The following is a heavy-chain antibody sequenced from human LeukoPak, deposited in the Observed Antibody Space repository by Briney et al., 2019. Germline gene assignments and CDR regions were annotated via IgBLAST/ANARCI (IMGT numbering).Heavy chain of an antibody. Sequence: ASVKVSCKASGYTFTSYGISWVRQAPGQGLEWMGWISAYNGNTNYAQKLQGRVTMTEDTSTDTAYMELSSLRSEDTAVYYCAPLAPTMTGLWGQGTLVTVSS. CDR1: GYTFTSYG. CDR2: ISAYNGNT. V-gene: IGHV1-18*01. J-gene: IGHJ4*02. D-gene: IGHD3-22*01. CDR3: APLAPTMTGL.